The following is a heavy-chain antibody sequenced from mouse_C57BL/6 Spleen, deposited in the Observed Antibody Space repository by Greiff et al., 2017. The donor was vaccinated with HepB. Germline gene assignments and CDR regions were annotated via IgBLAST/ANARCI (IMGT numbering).Heavy chain of an antibody. J-gene: IGHJ2*01. Sequence: QVQLKQSGPELVKPGASVKISCKASGYAFSSSWMNWVKQRPGKGLEWIGRIYPGDGDTNYNGKFKGKATLTADKSSSTAYMQLSSLTSEDSAVYFCARGVPKYYFDYWGQGTTLTVSS. CDR3: ARGVPKYYFDY. CDR1: GYAFSSSW. CDR2: IYPGDGDT. V-gene: IGHV1-82*01.